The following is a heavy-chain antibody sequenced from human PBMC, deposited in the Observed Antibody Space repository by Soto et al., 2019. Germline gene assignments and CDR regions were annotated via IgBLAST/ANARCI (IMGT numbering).Heavy chain of an antibody. J-gene: IGHJ4*02. Sequence: GGSLRLSCAASGFTFSSYAMSWVRQAPGKGLEWVSAISGSGGSTYYADSVKGRFTISRDNSKNTLYLQMNSLRAEDTAVYYCAKATSNSRNNVDTAMVRPLVSFDYWGQGTLVTVSS. CDR1: GFTFSSYA. V-gene: IGHV3-23*01. CDR2: ISGSGGST. CDR3: AKATSNSRNNVDTAMVRPLVSFDY. D-gene: IGHD5-18*01.